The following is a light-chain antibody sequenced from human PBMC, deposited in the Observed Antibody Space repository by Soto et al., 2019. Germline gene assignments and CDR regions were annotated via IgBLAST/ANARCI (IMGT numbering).Light chain of an antibody. V-gene: IGLV1-44*01. CDR3: AAWDDSVNGYV. CDR2: SNN. Sequence: QSVLTQPPSASGTPGQRVTISCSGSSSNIGSNTVNWDQQLPGTAPKLPIYSNNQRPSGVPDRFSGSKSGTSASLAISGLQFEDEADYYCAAWDDSVNGYVFGTGTKLTAL. CDR1: SSNIGSNT. J-gene: IGLJ1*01.